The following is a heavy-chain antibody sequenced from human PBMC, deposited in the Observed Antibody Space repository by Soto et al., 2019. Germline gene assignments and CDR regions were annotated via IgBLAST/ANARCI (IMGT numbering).Heavy chain of an antibody. CDR2: ISGSGDST. CDR3: AKDRDGAAAGPTKFYGMDV. J-gene: IGHJ6*02. Sequence: GGSLRLSCAASGFTFSSYAMSWFRQAPGKGLEWVSVISGSGDSTYYADSVRGRFTISRDNSKNTLYLQMNSLRAEDTAVYYCAKDRDGAAAGPTKFYGMDVWGQGT. D-gene: IGHD6-13*01. V-gene: IGHV3-23*01. CDR1: GFTFSSYA.